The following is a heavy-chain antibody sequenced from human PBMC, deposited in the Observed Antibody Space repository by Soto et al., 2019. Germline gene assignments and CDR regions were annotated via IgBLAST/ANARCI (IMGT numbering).Heavy chain of an antibody. V-gene: IGHV4-34*01. D-gene: IGHD2-2*01. J-gene: IGHJ4*02. CDR1: GGSFSGYY. CDR2: INHSGST. CDR3: ARGKDIVVVPAAIDLDY. Sequence: SETLSLTCAVYGGSFSGYYWSWIRQPPGKGLEWIGEINHSGSTNYNPSLKSRVTISVDTSKNQFSLKLSSVTAAATAVYYCARGKDIVVVPAAIDLDYWGQGTLVTVSS.